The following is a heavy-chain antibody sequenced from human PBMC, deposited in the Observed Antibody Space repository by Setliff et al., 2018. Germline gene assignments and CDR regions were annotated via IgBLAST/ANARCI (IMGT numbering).Heavy chain of an antibody. CDR3: ARGYCSSPSCFFAGWFDP. J-gene: IGHJ5*02. D-gene: IGHD2-2*01. Sequence: SETLSLTCTVSGGSISSYYWSWIRQPPWKGLEWIGYIYTSGSTNYNPSLKSRVTISVDTSKNQFSLKLTSVTAADTAVYYCARGYCSSPSCFFAGWFDPWGQGTLVTGSS. CDR2: IYTSGST. CDR1: GGSISSYY. V-gene: IGHV4-4*08.